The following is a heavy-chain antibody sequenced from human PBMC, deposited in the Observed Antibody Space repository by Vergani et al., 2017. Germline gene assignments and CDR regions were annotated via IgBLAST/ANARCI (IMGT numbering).Heavy chain of an antibody. CDR1: GGPISSGGYY. CDR3: ASGGSTYYYESVGFDP. D-gene: IGHD3-22*01. J-gene: IGHJ5*02. CDR2: IYYSGST. Sequence: QVQLQESGPGLVKPSQTLSLTCTVSGGPISSGGYYWSWIRQHPGKGLEWIGYIYYSGSTYYNPSLKSRVTISVDTSKNQFSLKLSSVTAAATAVYYCASGGSTYYYESVGFDPWGQGTLVTVSS. V-gene: IGHV4-31*03.